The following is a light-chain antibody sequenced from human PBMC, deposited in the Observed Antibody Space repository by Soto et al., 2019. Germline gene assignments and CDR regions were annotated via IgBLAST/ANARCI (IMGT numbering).Light chain of an antibody. CDR3: CSYARSNTFV. J-gene: IGLJ2*01. Sequence: QSVLTQPASVSGSPGQSITISCTGSSSDIGSYNLVSWYQQHPDKAPKLMIFEGSNRPSGVSNRFSGSKSGNTASLTISGLQAEDEADYYCCSYARSNTFVFGGGTKLTVL. CDR1: SSDIGSYNL. CDR2: EGS. V-gene: IGLV2-23*03.